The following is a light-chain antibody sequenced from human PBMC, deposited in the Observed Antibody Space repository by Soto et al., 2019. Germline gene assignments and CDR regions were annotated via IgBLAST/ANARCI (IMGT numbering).Light chain of an antibody. CDR2: EVV. CDR1: KNDIGVYDF. V-gene: IGLV2-8*01. J-gene: IGLJ1*01. CDR3: KSYAGSNTYV. Sequence: QSALTQPPSATGSPGQSVTISCTRTKNDIGVYDFVSWYQHHPGKAPRLIIYEVVQRPSGVPDRFTDSKSGNTASLTVSGLQAADEAEYFCKSYAGSNTYVFGSGTKVTVL.